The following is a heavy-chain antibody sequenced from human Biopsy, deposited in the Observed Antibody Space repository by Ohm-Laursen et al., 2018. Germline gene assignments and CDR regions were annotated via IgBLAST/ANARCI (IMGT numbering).Heavy chain of an antibody. CDR2: IRSTGGST. D-gene: IGHD3-3*01. J-gene: IGHJ6*02. CDR3: TKADDFWSPEGYYYYFSGMDV. V-gene: IGHV3-23*01. CDR1: GFTFSSYA. Sequence: SLRLSCSASGFTFSSYAMSWVRQAPGKGLEWVSAIRSTGGSTYYANSVKGRFTISRDNSKNILFLQVSNLRAEDTAIYYCTKADDFWSPEGYYYYFSGMDVWGQGTTVTVSS.